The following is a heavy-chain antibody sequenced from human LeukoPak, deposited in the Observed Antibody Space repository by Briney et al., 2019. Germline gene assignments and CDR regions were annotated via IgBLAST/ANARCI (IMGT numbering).Heavy chain of an antibody. V-gene: IGHV3-21*01. D-gene: IGHD3-10*01. CDR3: ARAPSPYYYGSGSQGPFFDY. Sequence: GGSLRLSCAASGFTFSSYSMNWVRQAPGKGLEWVSSISSSSSYIYYADSVKGRFTISRDNAKNSLYLQMNSLRAEDTAVYYCARAPSPYYYGSGSQGPFFDYWGQGTLVTVSS. CDR2: ISSSSSYI. CDR1: GFTFSSYS. J-gene: IGHJ4*02.